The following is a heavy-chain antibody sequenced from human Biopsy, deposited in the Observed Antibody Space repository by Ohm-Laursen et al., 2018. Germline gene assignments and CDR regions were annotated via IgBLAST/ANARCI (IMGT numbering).Heavy chain of an antibody. V-gene: IGHV4-38-2*01. J-gene: IGHJ6*02. D-gene: IGHD5-12*01. CDR2: IYYDGIT. Sequence: QTLSLTCAVSGYSVTNDYYWGWIRQPPGKGLEWIGNIYYDGITYYNPSLKSRVAMSVDTSKNQFSLRLTSVTAADTAVYYCARVAGGYAYYYGMEVWGQGTTVIVSS. CDR3: ARVAGGYAYYYGMEV. CDR1: GYSVTNDYY.